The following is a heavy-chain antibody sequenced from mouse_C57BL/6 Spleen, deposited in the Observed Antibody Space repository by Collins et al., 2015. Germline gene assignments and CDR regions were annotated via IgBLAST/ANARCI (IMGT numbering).Heavy chain of an antibody. CDR1: GYTFTSYW. CDR2: IHPSDSDT. CDR3: AEYYTSGFAY. Sequence: QVQXQQSGAELVKPGASVKVSCKASGYTFTSYWMHWVKQRPGQGLEWIGRIHPSDSDTNCNQKFKAKATLTVDKSSSIAYMQLSSLTSEDSAVYYCAEYYTSGFAYWGQGTLVTVSA. V-gene: IGHV1-74*01. D-gene: IGHD2-12*01. J-gene: IGHJ3*01.